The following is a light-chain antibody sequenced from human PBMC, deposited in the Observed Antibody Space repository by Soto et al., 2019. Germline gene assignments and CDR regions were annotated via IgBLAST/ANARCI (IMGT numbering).Light chain of an antibody. CDR3: AAWDDSLNGFYV. CDR1: SSNIGSNT. J-gene: IGLJ1*01. CDR2: SSH. V-gene: IGLV1-44*01. Sequence: QSVLTQSPSASGTPGQRVTISCSGSSSNIGSNTVDWYQQLPGTAPKLLIYSSHQRPSGVPDRFSGSKSGTSASLAISGLQSEDEAYYYCAAWDDSLNGFYVFGTGTKVTDL.